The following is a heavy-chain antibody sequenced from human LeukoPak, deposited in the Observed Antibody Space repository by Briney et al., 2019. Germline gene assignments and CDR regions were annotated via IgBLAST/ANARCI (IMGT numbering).Heavy chain of an antibody. CDR2: INHSGST. CDR3: ARGRSKWELLFH. D-gene: IGHD1-26*01. CDR1: GGSFSGYY. Sequence: SETLSLTCAVYGGSFSGYYWSWIRQPPGKWLEWIGEINHSGSTNYNPSLKSRVTISVDTSKNQFSLKLSSVTAADTAVYYCARGRSKWELLFHWGQGTLVTVSS. V-gene: IGHV4-34*01. J-gene: IGHJ4*02.